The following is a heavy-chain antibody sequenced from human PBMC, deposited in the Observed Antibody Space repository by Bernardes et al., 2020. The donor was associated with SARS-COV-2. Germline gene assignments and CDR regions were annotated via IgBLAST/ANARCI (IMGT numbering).Heavy chain of an antibody. V-gene: IGHV3-74*01. CDR3: ATGGNGATAPGMDV. CDR2: ITPDGSST. CDR1: GFTFSRFW. J-gene: IGHJ6*02. D-gene: IGHD1-1*01. Sequence: GGSLRLSCAGSGFTFSRFWIHWGRQTPERGLVWVSRITPDGSSTDYADSVKGRFFISRDNAKNTVYLQMNSLTAEDTAVYYCATGGNGATAPGMDVWGQGTTVTVSS.